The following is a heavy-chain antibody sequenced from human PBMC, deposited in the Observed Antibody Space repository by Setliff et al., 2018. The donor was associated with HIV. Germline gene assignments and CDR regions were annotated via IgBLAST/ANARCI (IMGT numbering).Heavy chain of an antibody. D-gene: IGHD1-26*01. V-gene: IGHV1-69*13. CDR1: GGTFSNYA. CDR2: IIPIFGTV. J-gene: IGHJ4*02. CDR3: ASGSHGEGATDY. Sequence: GASVKVSCKASGGTFSNYAISWVRQAPGHGLEWMGGIIPIFGTVNYAQKFQGRVTITADESTSTAYMELSSLRSEDTAMYYCASGSHGEGATDYWGLGTLVTVSS.